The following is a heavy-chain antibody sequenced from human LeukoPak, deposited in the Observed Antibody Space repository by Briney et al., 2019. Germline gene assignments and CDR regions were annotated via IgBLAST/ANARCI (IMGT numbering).Heavy chain of an antibody. Sequence: GRSLRLSCAASGFTFSSYGMHWVRQAPGKGLEWVAVISYDGSNKYYADSVKGRFTISRDNSKNTLYLQMNSLRAEDTAVYYCAKDRWSVVVTAILYFDYWGQGTLVTVSS. CDR3: AKDRWSVVVTAILYFDY. CDR1: GFTFSSYG. D-gene: IGHD2-21*02. J-gene: IGHJ4*02. V-gene: IGHV3-30*18. CDR2: ISYDGSNK.